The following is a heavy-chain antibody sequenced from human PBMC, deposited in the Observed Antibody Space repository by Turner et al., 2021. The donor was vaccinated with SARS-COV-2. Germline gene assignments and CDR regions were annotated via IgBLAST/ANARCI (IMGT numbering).Heavy chain of an antibody. J-gene: IGHJ4*02. V-gene: IGHV3-30*18. Sequence: QVQLVESGGGVVQPGRSLRLSCAASGFPFSSYGMPWVRQAPGKGLEWVAVISYDGSNKYYGDSVKGRFTISRDNSKNTLYLQMNSLRAEDTAVYYCAKGGGPYCSGGSCYPGSFDYWGQGTLVTVSS. D-gene: IGHD2-15*01. CDR2: ISYDGSNK. CDR3: AKGGGPYCSGGSCYPGSFDY. CDR1: GFPFSSYG.